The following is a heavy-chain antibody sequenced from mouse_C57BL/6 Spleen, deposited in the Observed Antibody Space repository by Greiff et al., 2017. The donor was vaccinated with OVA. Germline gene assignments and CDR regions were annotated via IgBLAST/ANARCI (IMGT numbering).Heavy chain of an antibody. CDR2: IYPETGGT. Sequence: QVQLQQSGAELVRPGASVTLSCKASGYTFTDYEMHWVKQTPVHGLEWVGAIYPETGGTAYNQKFKGKAILTADQSSSTAYLELRSLTSEDSAVYYCTRSDSNYDFDCWGQGTTLTVSS. CDR3: TRSDSNYDFDC. V-gene: IGHV1-15*01. CDR1: GYTFTDYE. J-gene: IGHJ2*01. D-gene: IGHD2-5*01.